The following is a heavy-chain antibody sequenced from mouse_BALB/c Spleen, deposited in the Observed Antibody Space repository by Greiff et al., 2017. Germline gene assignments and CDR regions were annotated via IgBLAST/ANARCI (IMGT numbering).Heavy chain of an antibody. D-gene: IGHD1-1*01. V-gene: IGHV7-3*02. J-gene: IGHJ4*01. CDR1: GFTFTDYY. CDR2: IRNKANGYTT. Sequence: EVKLMESGGGLVQPGGSLRLSCATSGFTFTDYYMSWVRQPPGKALEWLGFIRNKANGYTTEYSASVKGRFTISRDNSQSILYLQMNALRAEDSATYYCARGYYYGSRGAYAMDYWGQGTSVTVSS. CDR3: ARGYYYGSRGAYAMDY.